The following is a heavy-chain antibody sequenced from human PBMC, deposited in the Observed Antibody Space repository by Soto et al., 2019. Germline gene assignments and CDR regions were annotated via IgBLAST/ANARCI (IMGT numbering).Heavy chain of an antibody. CDR2: IIPILGIA. V-gene: IGHV1-69*02. CDR3: ARPLGVTIFGVASDAFDI. J-gene: IGHJ3*02. CDR1: GGTFSSYT. Sequence: ASVKVSCKASGGTFSSYTISWVGQAPGQGLEWMGRIIPILGIANYAQKFQGRVTITADKSTSTAYMELSSLRSEDTAVYYCARPLGVTIFGVASDAFDIWGQGTMVTVSS. D-gene: IGHD3-3*01.